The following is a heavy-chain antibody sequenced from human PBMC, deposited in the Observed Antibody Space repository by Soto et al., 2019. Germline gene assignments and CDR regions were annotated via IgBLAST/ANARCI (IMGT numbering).Heavy chain of an antibody. V-gene: IGHV3-21*01. Sequence: VQLVESGGGLVKPGGSLRLSCAASGFTFSSYSMNWVRQAPGKGLEWVSSISSSSSYIYYADSVKGRFTISRDNAKNSLYLQMNSLRAEDTAVYYCARDLRGYDSAYFDYWGQGTLVTVSS. D-gene: IGHD5-12*01. CDR3: ARDLRGYDSAYFDY. J-gene: IGHJ4*02. CDR1: GFTFSSYS. CDR2: ISSSSSYI.